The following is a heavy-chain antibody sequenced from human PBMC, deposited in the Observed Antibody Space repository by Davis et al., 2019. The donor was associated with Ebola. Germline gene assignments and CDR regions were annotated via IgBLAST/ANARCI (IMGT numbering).Heavy chain of an antibody. CDR2: ISGSATST. V-gene: IGHV3-48*03. CDR3: ARDAFSLSRYDTEDH. J-gene: IGHJ4*02. CDR1: GFTFYRYE. D-gene: IGHD3-9*01. Sequence: GESLKISCAASGFTFYRYEMNWVRQAPGKGLEWVSYISGSATSTFYADSVEGRFTISRDNARDSLYLQMDSLRVEDTAIYYCARDAFSLSRYDTEDHWGQGTLVTVSS.